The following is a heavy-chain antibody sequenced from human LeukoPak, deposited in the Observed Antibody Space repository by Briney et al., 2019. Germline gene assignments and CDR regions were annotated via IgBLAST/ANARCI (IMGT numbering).Heavy chain of an antibody. J-gene: IGHJ4*02. CDR2: IYHSGST. CDR3: ARAMVTPYYFDY. Sequence: SETLSLTCTVSGGSISSGDYYWSWIRQPPGKGLEWIGYIYHSGSTYYNPSLKSRVTISVDTSKNQFSLKLSSVTAADTAVYYCARAMVTPYYFDYWGQGTLVTVSS. D-gene: IGHD4-23*01. V-gene: IGHV4-30-4*01. CDR1: GGSISSGDYY.